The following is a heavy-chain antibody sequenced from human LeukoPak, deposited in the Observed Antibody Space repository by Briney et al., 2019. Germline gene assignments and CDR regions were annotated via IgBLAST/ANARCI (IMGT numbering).Heavy chain of an antibody. V-gene: IGHV1-46*01. CDR2: INPSGGST. CDR1: GYTFTSYY. Sequence: ASVKVSCKASGYTFTSYYMHWVRQAPGQGLEWMGIINPSGGSTSYAQKFQGRVTITRDTSASTAYMDLSSLRSEDTAVYYCARNTETAIPLPYYFDYWGQGTLVTVSS. D-gene: IGHD2-21*02. CDR3: ARNTETAIPLPYYFDY. J-gene: IGHJ4*02.